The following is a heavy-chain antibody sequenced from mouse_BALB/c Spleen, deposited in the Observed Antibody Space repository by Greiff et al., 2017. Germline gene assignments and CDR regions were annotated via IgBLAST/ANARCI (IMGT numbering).Heavy chain of an antibody. CDR1: GFTFSDYY. D-gene: IGHD3-3*01. CDR3: AREQDSFAY. CDR2: ISDGGSYT. J-gene: IGHJ3*01. V-gene: IGHV5-4*02. Sequence: EVMLVESGGGLVNPGGSLKLSCAASGFTFSDYYMYWVRQTPEKRLEWVATISDGGSYTYYPDSVKGRFTISRDNAKNNLYLQMSSLKSEDTAMYYWAREQDSFAYWGQGTLVTVSA.